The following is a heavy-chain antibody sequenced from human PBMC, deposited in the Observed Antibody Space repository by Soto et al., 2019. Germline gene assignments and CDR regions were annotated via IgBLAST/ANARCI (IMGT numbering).Heavy chain of an antibody. CDR3: ARDFGGVTKGNYYYYGMDV. CDR2: INPNSGGT. D-gene: IGHD3-3*01. V-gene: IGHV1-2*04. CDR1: GYTFTGYY. Sequence: ASVKVSCKASGYTFTGYYMHWVRQAPGQGLEWMGWINPNSGGTNYAQKFQGWVTMTRDTSISTAYMELSRLRSDDTAVYYCARDFGGVTKGNYYYYGMDVWGQGTTVTVSS. J-gene: IGHJ6*02.